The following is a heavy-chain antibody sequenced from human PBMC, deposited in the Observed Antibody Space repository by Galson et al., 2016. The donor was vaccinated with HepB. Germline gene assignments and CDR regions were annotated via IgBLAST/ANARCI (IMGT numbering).Heavy chain of an antibody. Sequence: SVKVSCKASGYPFTRYYLHWVRQAPGQAPEWMGVINPSGGTNYAQRFQGRVAMTRDTSTSTVYLDLSSLRFEDTALCYCAREPHGRTGDYYYYYGMDVWGQGTTVTVSS. CDR1: GYPFTRYY. CDR3: AREPHGRTGDYYYYYGMDV. D-gene: IGHD3-10*01. V-gene: IGHV1-46*01. CDR2: INPSGGT. J-gene: IGHJ6*02.